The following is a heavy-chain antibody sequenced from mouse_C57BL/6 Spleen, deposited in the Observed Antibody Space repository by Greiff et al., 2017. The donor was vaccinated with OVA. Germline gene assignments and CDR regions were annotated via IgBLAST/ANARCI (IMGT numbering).Heavy chain of an antibody. CDR3: TTYYGSSYSFAY. J-gene: IGHJ3*01. CDR2: IDPENGDT. Sequence: EVQLQQSGAGLVRPGASVKLSCTASGFNIKDDYMHWVKQRPEQGLEWIGWIDPENGDTEYASKFQGKATITADTSSNTAYLQLSSLTSEDTAVYYCTTYYGSSYSFAYWGQGTLVTVSA. CDR1: GFNIKDDY. V-gene: IGHV14-4*01. D-gene: IGHD1-1*01.